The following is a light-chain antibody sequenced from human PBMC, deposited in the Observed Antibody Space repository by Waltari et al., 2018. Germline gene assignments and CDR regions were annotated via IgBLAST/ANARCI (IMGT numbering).Light chain of an antibody. V-gene: IGKV3-20*01. CDR1: QRVSRS. CDR2: GAS. CDR3: QHYVRLPVT. Sequence: CRASQRVSRSLAWYQQKPGQAPRLLIDGASSRATGVPDRFSGSGSGTDFSLTISRLEPEDFAVYYCQHYVRLPVTFGQGTKVEIK. J-gene: IGKJ1*01.